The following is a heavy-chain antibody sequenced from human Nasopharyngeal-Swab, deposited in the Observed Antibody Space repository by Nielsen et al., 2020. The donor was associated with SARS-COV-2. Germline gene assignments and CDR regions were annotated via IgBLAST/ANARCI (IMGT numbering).Heavy chain of an antibody. J-gene: IGHJ6*02. CDR2: INTNTGNP. CDR3: ARGNIAIQYSYYGMDV. D-gene: IGHD2/OR15-2a*01. Sequence: ASVKVSCKASGYTFTSYAMNWVRQAPGQGLEWMGWINTNTGNPTYAQGFTGRFVFSLDTSVSTAYLQISSLKAEDTAVYYCARGNIAIQYSYYGMDVWGQGTTVTVSS. CDR1: GYTFTSYA. V-gene: IGHV7-4-1*02.